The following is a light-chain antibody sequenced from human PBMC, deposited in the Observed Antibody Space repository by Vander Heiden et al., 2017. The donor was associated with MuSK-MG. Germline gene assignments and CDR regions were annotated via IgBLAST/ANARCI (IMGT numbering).Light chain of an antibody. CDR1: SADAGAFHF. CDR2: DVN. CDR3: TAHTTSSPVI. Sequence: QSALTQPASVSGSLAQSISISCTASSADAGAFHFVSWYQQHPGKVPKLVNYDVNSRPAGVSRRFAGSKAGTTATPTSSGLQPEEEAVYYGTAHTTSSPVIFGGGTRLTVL. V-gene: IGLV2-14*03. J-gene: IGLJ2*01.